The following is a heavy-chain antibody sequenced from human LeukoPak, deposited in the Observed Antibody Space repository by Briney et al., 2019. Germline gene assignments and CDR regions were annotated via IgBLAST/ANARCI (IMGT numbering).Heavy chain of an antibody. CDR1: GFTFSTYN. CDR3: AREIYGDYGFDY. V-gene: IGHV3-48*01. D-gene: IGHD4-17*01. CDR2: IISGSNTI. Sequence: PGGSLRLSCAASGFTFSTYNMNWVRQAPGKGLEWVSYIISGSNTIYYTDSVKGRFTISRDYAKNLMFLQMNSLRAEDTAVYYCAREIYGDYGFDYWGQGTLVTVSS. J-gene: IGHJ4*02.